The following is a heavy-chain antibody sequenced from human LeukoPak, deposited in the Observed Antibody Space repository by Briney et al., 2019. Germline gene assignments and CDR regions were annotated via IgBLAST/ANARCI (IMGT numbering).Heavy chain of an antibody. CDR1: GFTFSSSA. V-gene: IGHV3-23*01. CDR3: AKYVDGSAKYFFDY. CDR2: ISDSGGST. J-gene: IGHJ4*02. D-gene: IGHD3-10*01. Sequence: GGSLRLSCAASGFTFSSSAMSWVRQAPGKGLEWVSTISDSGGSTDYADSVRGRFTISRDNSKNRLYLQMKSLRAEDTAVYYCAKYVDGSAKYFFDYWGQGTLVTVSS.